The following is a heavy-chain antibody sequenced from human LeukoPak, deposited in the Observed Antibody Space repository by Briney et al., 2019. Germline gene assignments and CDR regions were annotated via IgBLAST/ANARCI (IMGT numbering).Heavy chain of an antibody. D-gene: IGHD1-26*01. CDR2: IIPILGIA. J-gene: IGHJ4*02. CDR1: GGTFSSYT. Sequence: GASVKVSCKASGGTFSSYTISWVRQAPGRGLEWMGRIIPILGIANYAQKFQGRVTITADKSTSTAYMELSSLRSEDTAVYYCAREGGSYFFDYWGQGTLVTVSS. V-gene: IGHV1-69*04. CDR3: AREGGSYFFDY.